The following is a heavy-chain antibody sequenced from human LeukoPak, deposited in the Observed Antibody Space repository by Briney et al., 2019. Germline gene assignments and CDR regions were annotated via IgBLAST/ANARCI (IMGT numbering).Heavy chain of an antibody. Sequence: SVKVSCKASGGTFSSYAIGWVRQAPGQGLEWMGGIIPIFGTANYAQKFQGRVTITTDESTSTAYMELSSLRSEDTAVYYCARVISAAGTGDNWFDPWGQGTLVTVSS. CDR2: IIPIFGTA. V-gene: IGHV1-69*05. D-gene: IGHD6-13*01. CDR3: ARVISAAGTGDNWFDP. CDR1: GGTFSSYA. J-gene: IGHJ5*02.